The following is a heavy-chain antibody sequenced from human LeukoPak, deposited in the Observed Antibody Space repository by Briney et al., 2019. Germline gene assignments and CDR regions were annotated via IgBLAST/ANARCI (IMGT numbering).Heavy chain of an antibody. CDR1: GYTFTSFG. CDR2: ISGYNGNA. J-gene: IGHJ4*02. D-gene: IGHD2-2*01. V-gene: IGHV1-18*01. CDR3: ARCSSNSRRIDNC. Sequence: GASVKVSCKASGYTFTSFGISWVRQAPGQGLEWMGWISGYNGNANYAQKFQGRVTMTTDTSTNTAYMELRSLRSDDTAVYYCARCSSNSRRIDNCWGQGTLVTVS.